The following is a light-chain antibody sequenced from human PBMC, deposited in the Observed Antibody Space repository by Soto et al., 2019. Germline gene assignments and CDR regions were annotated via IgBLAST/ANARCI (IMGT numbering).Light chain of an antibody. Sequence: DVVLTQSPLSLPVTLGQPASISCRSSQSLVYSDGNTYLNWFQQRPGQSPRRLIYKVYNRDSGVPDRVSGSGSGSDFTLKISRVEAEDVGVYYCMQATHSRTFGQGTKVEIK. CDR1: QSLVYSDGNTY. V-gene: IGKV2-30*01. CDR2: KVY. J-gene: IGKJ1*01. CDR3: MQATHSRT.